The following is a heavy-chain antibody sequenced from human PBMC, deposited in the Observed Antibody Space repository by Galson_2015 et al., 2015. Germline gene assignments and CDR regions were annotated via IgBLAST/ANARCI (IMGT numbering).Heavy chain of an antibody. Sequence: SVKVSCKASGGTFSSYAISWVRQAPGQGLEWMGGIIPIFGTANYAQKFQGRVTITADESTSTAYMELSSLRSEDTAVYYCARVRPGYGDYVVWFDPWGQGTLVTVSS. J-gene: IGHJ5*02. CDR1: GGTFSSYA. CDR2: IIPIFGTA. D-gene: IGHD4-17*01. V-gene: IGHV1-69*13. CDR3: ARVRPGYGDYVVWFDP.